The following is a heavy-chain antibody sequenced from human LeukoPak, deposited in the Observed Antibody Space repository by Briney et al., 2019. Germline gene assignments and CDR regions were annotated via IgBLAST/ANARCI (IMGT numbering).Heavy chain of an antibody. V-gene: IGHV3-23*01. CDR3: AKVQKVLLVYVTTFDY. D-gene: IGHD2-8*01. CDR1: GFTFSNYA. CDR2: ISASGGST. J-gene: IGHJ4*02. Sequence: GGSLRLSCAASGFTFSNYAMNWVRQAPGKGLEWVSSISASGGSTSYADSEKGRFIMSRDNSKNTLYLQMNSLRPEDTALYYCAKVQKVLLVYVTTFDYWGQGALVTVSS.